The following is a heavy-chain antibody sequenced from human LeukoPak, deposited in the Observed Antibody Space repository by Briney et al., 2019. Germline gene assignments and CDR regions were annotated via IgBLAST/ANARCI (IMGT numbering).Heavy chain of an antibody. V-gene: IGHV3-33*08. CDR3: ARDVNWNLRD. D-gene: IGHD1-20*01. J-gene: IGHJ4*02. CDR2: IWFDGSKK. Sequence: GGSLRLSCAASGFIFSNVWMSWVRQAPGKGLEWVAVIWFDGSKKYYTDSVKGRFTISRDNSKNTLYLQMNSLRAEDTAVYYCARDVNWNLRDWGQGTLVIVSS. CDR1: GFIFSNVW.